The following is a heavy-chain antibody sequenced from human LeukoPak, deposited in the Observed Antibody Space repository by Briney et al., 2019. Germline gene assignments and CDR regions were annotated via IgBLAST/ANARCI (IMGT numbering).Heavy chain of an antibody. D-gene: IGHD3-10*01. CDR3: ASGSGSYRTPYYYMDV. CDR1: GFTFSSYA. Sequence: GGSLRLSCAASGFTFSSYAMSWVRQAPGKGLEWVSVIYGGGSTYYADSVKGRFTISRDNSKNTLYLQMNSLRAEDTAVYYCASGSGSYRTPYYYMDVWGTGTTVTVSS. J-gene: IGHJ6*03. CDR2: IYGGGST. V-gene: IGHV3-53*01.